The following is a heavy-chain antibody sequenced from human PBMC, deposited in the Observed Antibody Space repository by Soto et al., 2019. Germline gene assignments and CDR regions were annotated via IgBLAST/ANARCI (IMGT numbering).Heavy chain of an antibody. Sequence: KQPSASVKVSCKVSGYTLTELSMHWVRQAPGKGLEWMGGFDPEDGETIYAQKFQGRVTMTEDTSTDTAYMELSSLRSEDTAVYYCATDMPRYLVFDYWGQGTLVTVSS. D-gene: IGHD3-9*01. CDR2: FDPEDGET. CDR1: GYTLTELS. V-gene: IGHV1-24*01. CDR3: ATDMPRYLVFDY. J-gene: IGHJ4*02.